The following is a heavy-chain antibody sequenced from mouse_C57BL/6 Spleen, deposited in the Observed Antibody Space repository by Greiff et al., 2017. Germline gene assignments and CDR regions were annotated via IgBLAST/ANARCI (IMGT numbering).Heavy chain of an antibody. CDR2: IWSGGST. Sequence: QVHVKQSGPGLVQPSQSLSITCTVSGFSLTSYGVHWVRQSPGKGLEWLGVIWSGGSTDYNAAFISRLSISKDNSKSQVFFKMNSLQADDTAIYYCAITTGEIYAMDYWGQGTSVTVSS. V-gene: IGHV2-2*01. J-gene: IGHJ4*01. CDR1: GFSLTSYG. CDR3: AITTGEIYAMDY. D-gene: IGHD1-1*01.